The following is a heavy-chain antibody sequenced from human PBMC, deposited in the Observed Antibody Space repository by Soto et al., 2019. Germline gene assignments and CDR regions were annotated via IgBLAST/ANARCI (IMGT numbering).Heavy chain of an antibody. CDR3: ARDFSVRRRHEDYYYGMDV. CDR1: GFTFSSFS. CDR2: INWNGGST. V-gene: IGHV3-20*04. Sequence: PGGSLRLSCAASGFTFSSFSMSWVRQAPGKGLEWVSGINWNGGSTGYADSVKGRFTISRDNAKNSLYLQMNSLRAEDTALYYCARDFSVRRRHEDYYYGMDVWGQGTTVTVSS. J-gene: IGHJ6*02. D-gene: IGHD1-26*01.